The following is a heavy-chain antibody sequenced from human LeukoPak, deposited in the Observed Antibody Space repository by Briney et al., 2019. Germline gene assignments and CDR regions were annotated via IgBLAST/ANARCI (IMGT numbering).Heavy chain of an antibody. CDR2: IQYDGSTK. Sequence: PGGSLRLSCAASGFTFSSYGMHWVRQAPGKGLEWVAFIQYDGSTKYYADSVKGRFTISRDNSKNTLYLQMNSLRAEDTAVYYCARVNVGGSDYWGQGTLVTVSS. CDR1: GFTFSSYG. J-gene: IGHJ4*02. CDR3: ARVNVGGSDY. D-gene: IGHD1-26*01. V-gene: IGHV3-30*02.